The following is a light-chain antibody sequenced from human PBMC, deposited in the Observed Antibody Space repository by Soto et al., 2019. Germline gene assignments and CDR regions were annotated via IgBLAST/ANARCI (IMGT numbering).Light chain of an antibody. CDR2: QAS. CDR1: QSISSW. CDR3: QQYNTYPTWT. J-gene: IGKJ1*01. Sequence: DIQMTQSPSTLSASVGDRVTITCRASQSISSWLAWYQQKPGKAPKLLIYQASSLESGVPSSFSGSGSETEFHLTISSLQPDDFATYHCQQYNTYPTWTFGQGTKVEI. V-gene: IGKV1-5*03.